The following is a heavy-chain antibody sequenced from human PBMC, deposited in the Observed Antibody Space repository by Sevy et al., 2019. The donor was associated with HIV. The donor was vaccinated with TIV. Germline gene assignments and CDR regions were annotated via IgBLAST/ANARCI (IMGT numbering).Heavy chain of an antibody. Sequence: GGSLRLSCAASGFTFDDYAMHWVRQAPGKGLEWVSGISWNSDNIDYADSVKGRFTISRDNAKNSLYLQMNSLRAEDTAFYFCEKDMPPYSSSAIFDYWGQGTLVTVSS. CDR2: ISWNSDNI. CDR3: EKDMPPYSSSAIFDY. V-gene: IGHV3-9*01. J-gene: IGHJ4*02. D-gene: IGHD6-6*01. CDR1: GFTFDDYA.